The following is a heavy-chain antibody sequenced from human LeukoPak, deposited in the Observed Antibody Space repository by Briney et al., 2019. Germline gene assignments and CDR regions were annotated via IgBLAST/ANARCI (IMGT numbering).Heavy chain of an antibody. V-gene: IGHV3-11*04. J-gene: IGHJ4*02. Sequence: PGGSLRLSCAASGFTFSDSYMTWIRQAPGKGLEWVSYISSTAYTIFYADSVKGRFTISRDNAKNSLYLQMNSLRAEDTAIYYCARRAPSHDFDDWGQGTLVTVSS. CDR1: GFTFSDSY. CDR2: ISSTAYTI. CDR3: ARRAPSHDFDD.